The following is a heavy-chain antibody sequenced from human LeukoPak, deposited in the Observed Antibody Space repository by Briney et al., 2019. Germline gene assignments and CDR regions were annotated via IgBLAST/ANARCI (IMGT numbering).Heavy chain of an antibody. J-gene: IGHJ4*02. CDR1: GFTFSSYG. CDR3: AKAHYSGWYAGIDY. V-gene: IGHV3-30*18. Sequence: GRSLRLSCAASGFTFSSYGMHWVRQAPGKGLEWVAVISYDGSNKYYADPVKGRFTISRDNSKNTLYLQMNSLRAEDTAVYYCAKAHYSGWYAGIDYWGQGTLSPSPQ. D-gene: IGHD6-19*01. CDR2: ISYDGSNK.